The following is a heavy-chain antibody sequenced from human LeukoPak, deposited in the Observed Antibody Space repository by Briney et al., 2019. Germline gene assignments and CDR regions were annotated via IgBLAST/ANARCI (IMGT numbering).Heavy chain of an antibody. D-gene: IGHD3-3*01. Sequence: ASVKVSCKASGYTFTSYDINWARQATGQGLEWMGRMNPNSGDTGYAQKFQGRVTMTRNTSISTAYMELSSLRSEDTAVYYCARARNAITIFGVVTVRGGMDVWGQGTTVTVSS. CDR1: GYTFTSYD. CDR2: MNPNSGDT. CDR3: ARARNAITIFGVVTVRGGMDV. J-gene: IGHJ6*02. V-gene: IGHV1-8*01.